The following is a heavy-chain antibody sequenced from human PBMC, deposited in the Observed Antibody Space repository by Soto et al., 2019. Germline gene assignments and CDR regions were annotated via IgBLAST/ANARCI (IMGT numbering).Heavy chain of an antibody. CDR3: AREMVRGVGSDY. V-gene: IGHV1-18*01. J-gene: IGHJ4*02. CDR1: GYTFTSYG. Sequence: QVQLVQSGAEVKKPGASVKVSCKASGYTFTSYGISWVRQAPGQGLEWMGWISTYNGNTKYAQKLQGGVTMTTDTPTSTAHMELRSLRSDDTAVFYWAREMVRGVGSDYWGQGTLVTVSS. CDR2: ISTYNGNT. D-gene: IGHD3-10*01.